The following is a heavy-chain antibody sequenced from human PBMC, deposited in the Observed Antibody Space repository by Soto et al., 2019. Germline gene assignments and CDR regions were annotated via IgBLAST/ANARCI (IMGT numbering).Heavy chain of an antibody. D-gene: IGHD1-26*01. CDR3: ARRLIVATIDY. CDR1: GGSISSRNYY. Sequence: QLQLQESGPGLVKPSETLSLSCTVSGGSISSRNYYWGWIRQLPGKGLEWIGSISYSGRTFYNPSLKSRVTIYLATSKNQFSLQLNAVTAADTAVYYCARRLIVATIDYWGQGTLVTVSS. J-gene: IGHJ4*02. CDR2: ISYSGRT. V-gene: IGHV4-39*01.